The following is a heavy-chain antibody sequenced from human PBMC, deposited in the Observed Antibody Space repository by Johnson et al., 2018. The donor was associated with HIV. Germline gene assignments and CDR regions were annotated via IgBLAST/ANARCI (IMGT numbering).Heavy chain of an antibody. CDR2: ISSSGSTK. CDR1: GFIFSSYG. D-gene: IGHD5-18*01. CDR3: ARESTAWGGDYVGYGLDV. V-gene: IGHV3-48*04. J-gene: IGHJ3*01. Sequence: VQLVESGGGVVQPGRSLRLSCAASGFIFSSYGMNWVRQTPGKGLEWVSHISSSGSTKYYADSVKGRFTISRDNAKKTLYLEMNSLRVDDTAVYYCARESTAWGGDYVGYGLDVWGQGTLVAVSS.